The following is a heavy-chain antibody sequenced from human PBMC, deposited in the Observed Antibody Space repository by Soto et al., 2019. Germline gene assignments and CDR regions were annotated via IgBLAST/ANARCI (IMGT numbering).Heavy chain of an antibody. J-gene: IGHJ4*02. CDR2: ISYDGSNK. V-gene: IGHV3-30-3*01. CDR3: ARDLLGSAVAGPIDY. D-gene: IGHD6-19*01. Sequence: GGSLRLSCAASGFTFSSYAMHWVRQAPGKGLEWVAVISYDGSNKYYADSVKGRFTISRGNSKNTLYLQMNSLRAEDTAVYYCARDLLGSAVAGPIDYWGQGTLVTVSS. CDR1: GFTFSSYA.